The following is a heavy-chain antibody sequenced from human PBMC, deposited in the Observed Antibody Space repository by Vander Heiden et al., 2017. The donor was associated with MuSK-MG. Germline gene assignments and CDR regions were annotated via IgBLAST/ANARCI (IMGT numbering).Heavy chain of an antibody. CDR2: ISGSDDTT. CDR3: AKPFYSISRLDYYFDY. CDR1: GFPFSSYT. D-gene: IGHD4-4*01. V-gene: IGHV3-23*01. Sequence: EVQLLESGGGLVQPGGSLRLSCAASGFPFSSYTMSWVRQAPGKGLEWVSTISGSDDTTHYADSVKGRFTISRDNSKNTLYLQMNSLRAQDTAVYYCAKPFYSISRLDYYFDYWGQGTLVTVSS. J-gene: IGHJ4*02.